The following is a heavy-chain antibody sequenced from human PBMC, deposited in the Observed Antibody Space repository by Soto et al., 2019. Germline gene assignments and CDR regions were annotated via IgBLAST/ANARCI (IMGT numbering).Heavy chain of an antibody. V-gene: IGHV3-48*02. CDR1: GFTFSRYS. Sequence: GGSLRLSXAASGFTFSRYSMNGVRQAPGKGLEWLSYIDSSSKTIYYADSVKGRFIISRDNAKNSLYLQMNSLRDEDTAVYYCARGGVATIFGDSWGQGTLVTVSS. J-gene: IGHJ4*02. CDR2: IDSSSKTI. CDR3: ARGGVATIFGDS. D-gene: IGHD5-12*01.